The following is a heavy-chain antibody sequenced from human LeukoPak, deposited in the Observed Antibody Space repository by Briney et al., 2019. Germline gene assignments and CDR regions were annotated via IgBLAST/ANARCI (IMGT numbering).Heavy chain of an antibody. Sequence: GGSLRLSCAASGYTSSSYAMSWVRQAPGKGMEGVSAISGSGGSTYYADSVKGRFTISRDNSKNTLYLQMNSLTAEDTAVYYCAKLHSVTPHSWGQGTLVTVSS. CDR2: ISGSGGST. D-gene: IGHD4-17*01. CDR3: AKLHSVTPHS. J-gene: IGHJ4*02. V-gene: IGHV3-23*01. CDR1: GYTSSSYA.